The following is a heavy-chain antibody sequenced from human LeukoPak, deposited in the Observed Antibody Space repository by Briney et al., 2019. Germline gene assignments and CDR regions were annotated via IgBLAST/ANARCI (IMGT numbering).Heavy chain of an antibody. Sequence: GGSLRLSCAASGFSFSDYEMNWVRQAPGKGLEWLSCISGSGNTIYYADSVKGRFTISRDNAKNSLYLQMNSLRAEDTAVYYCAKDHGDMIPGTFDIWGQGTMVTVSS. J-gene: IGHJ3*02. V-gene: IGHV3-48*03. CDR2: ISGSGNTI. CDR3: AKDHGDMIPGTFDI. CDR1: GFSFSDYE. D-gene: IGHD3-22*01.